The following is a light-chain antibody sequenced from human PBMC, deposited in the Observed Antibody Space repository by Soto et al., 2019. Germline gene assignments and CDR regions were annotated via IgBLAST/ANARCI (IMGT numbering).Light chain of an antibody. V-gene: IGKV3-20*01. CDR1: QSVSSFY. Sequence: EIVLTQSPGTLSLSPGESATLSCRASQSVSSFYLAWYQQKPGQAPRLLIYDVSSRATGIPDRFSGSGSGTDFTLTISRLEPEDFAVYYCQQYGSSPTFGQGTKVEIK. CDR2: DVS. J-gene: IGKJ1*01. CDR3: QQYGSSPT.